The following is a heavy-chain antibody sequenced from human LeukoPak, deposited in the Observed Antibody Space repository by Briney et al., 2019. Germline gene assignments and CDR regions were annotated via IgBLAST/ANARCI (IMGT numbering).Heavy chain of an antibody. CDR3: TRETSSRYFDY. CDR1: GYTLTSYD. Sequence: GASVKVSCKASGYTLTSYDINWVRQATGQGLEWMGWMNPNSGRTGYAQNFQGSITITRNTSISTAYMELSSLRSEDTAVYYCTRETSSRYFDYWGQGTLVTVSS. CDR2: MNPNSGRT. J-gene: IGHJ4*02. V-gene: IGHV1-8*01.